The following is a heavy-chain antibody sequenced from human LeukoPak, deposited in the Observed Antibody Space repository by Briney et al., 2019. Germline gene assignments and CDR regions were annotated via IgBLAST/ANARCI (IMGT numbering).Heavy chain of an antibody. V-gene: IGHV3-64D*06. CDR1: GFIFRTST. J-gene: IGHJ4*02. Sequence: GGSLRLSCSASGFIFRTSTMHWVRQAPGKGLEYVSSIGGSGATTDYADSVKGRFIISRDNSKNTLYLQMSRLRLEDTAVYSCVKDLSGTYSFDFWGQGNLVTVSS. CDR2: IGGSGATT. CDR3: VKDLSGTYSFDF. D-gene: IGHD3-10*01.